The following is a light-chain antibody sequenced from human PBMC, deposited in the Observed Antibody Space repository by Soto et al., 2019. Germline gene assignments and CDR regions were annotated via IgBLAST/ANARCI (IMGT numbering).Light chain of an antibody. V-gene: IGLV1-40*01. CDR1: SSNIGAGYD. CDR3: QSYDSSLSVLYV. J-gene: IGLJ1*01. Sequence: QAVVTQPPSVSGAPGQRVTISCTESSSNIGAGYDVHWYQQLPGTAPKLLIYGNSNRPSGVPDRFSGSKSGTSASLAITGLQAEDEADYYCQSYDSSLSVLYVFGTGTKLTVL. CDR2: GNS.